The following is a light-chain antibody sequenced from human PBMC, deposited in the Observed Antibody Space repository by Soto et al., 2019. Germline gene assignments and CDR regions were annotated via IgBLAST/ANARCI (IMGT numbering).Light chain of an antibody. CDR2: GAS. CDR1: QSVSNKY. CDR3: QQFGPSRWT. V-gene: IGKV3-20*01. Sequence: ESVLTQSPVTLSLSPGERDTLSCRASQSVSNKYLAWYQQKPGQAPRPLIYGASNRATGISDRFSGSGSGTDFTLTSSRLEPEDSAVYYCQQFGPSRWTFGQGTKVEIK. J-gene: IGKJ1*01.